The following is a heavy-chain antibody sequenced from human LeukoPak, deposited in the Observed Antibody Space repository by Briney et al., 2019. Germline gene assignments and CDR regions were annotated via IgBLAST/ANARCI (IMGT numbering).Heavy chain of an antibody. V-gene: IGHV4-34*01. Sequence: SETLSLTCAVYGGSFSGHYWKWVRQPPGKGLEWIGEINHSGSTNYNPSLKSRVTMSIDTSKNQFSLKLSSVTAADTAVYYCARGVSGYMDVWGKGTTVTVSS. CDR2: INHSGST. D-gene: IGHD3-3*01. CDR3: ARGVSGYMDV. J-gene: IGHJ6*03. CDR1: GGSFSGHY.